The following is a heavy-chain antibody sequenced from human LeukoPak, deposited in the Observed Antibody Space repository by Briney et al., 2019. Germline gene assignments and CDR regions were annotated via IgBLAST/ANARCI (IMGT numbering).Heavy chain of an antibody. J-gene: IGHJ5*02. V-gene: IGHV3-30*03. D-gene: IGHD1-14*01. CDR1: GFTFSTYG. CDR3: ARGVGANHDWFDP. CDR2: ISYDGGNK. Sequence: GGSLRLSCAASGFTFSTYGMHWVRQGPGKGLEWVAVISYDGGNKYYTDSVKGRFTISRDNSKNTLYLQMNSLRAEDTAVYYCARGVGANHDWFDPWGQGTLVTVSS.